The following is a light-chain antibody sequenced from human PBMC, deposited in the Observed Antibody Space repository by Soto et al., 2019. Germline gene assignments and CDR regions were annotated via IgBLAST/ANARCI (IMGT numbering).Light chain of an antibody. CDR2: DTI. Sequence: QSVLTQPPSVSAAPGQKVTISCSGSSSNIGNNYVSWYQQLPGTAPKLLIYDTIRRPSGIPDRCSGSKSATSATLDITGLQTGDEADYYCGMWDSSLRLVVFGGGTKLTVL. CDR3: GMWDSSLRLVV. CDR1: SSNIGNNY. V-gene: IGLV1-51*01. J-gene: IGLJ2*01.